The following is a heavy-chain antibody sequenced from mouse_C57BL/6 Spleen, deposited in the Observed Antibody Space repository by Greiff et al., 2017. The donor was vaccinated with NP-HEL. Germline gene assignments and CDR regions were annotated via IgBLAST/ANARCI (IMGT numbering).Heavy chain of an antibody. J-gene: IGHJ2*01. CDR3: AGAYSYYFDY. CDR2: IYPRRGNT. D-gene: IGHD2-10*01. Sequence: VQLQQSGAELARPGASVKLSCKASGYTFTSYGISWVKQRTGQGLEWIGEIYPRRGNTYYNEKLKGKATLTADKSSSTAYMELRSLTSEDSAVYFCAGAYSYYFDYWGQCTTLTVSS. CDR1: GYTFTSYG. V-gene: IGHV1-81*01.